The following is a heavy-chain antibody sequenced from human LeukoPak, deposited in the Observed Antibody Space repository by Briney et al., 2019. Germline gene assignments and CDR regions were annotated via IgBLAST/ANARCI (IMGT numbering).Heavy chain of an antibody. Sequence: GASVKVSCKASGYTFTSYGISWVRQAPGQGLEWMGWISAYNGNTNYAQKLQGRVTMTTDTSTSTAYMELRSLRSDDTAVYYCARDSSWNYASTAPGFDPWGQGTLVTVSS. V-gene: IGHV1-18*01. D-gene: IGHD1-7*01. CDR3: ARDSSWNYASTAPGFDP. CDR2: ISAYNGNT. CDR1: GYTFTSYG. J-gene: IGHJ5*02.